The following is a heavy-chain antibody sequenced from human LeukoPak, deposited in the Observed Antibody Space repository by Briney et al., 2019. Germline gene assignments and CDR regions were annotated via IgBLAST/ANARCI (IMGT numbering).Heavy chain of an antibody. D-gene: IGHD2-15*01. CDR1: GFTFSSYG. CDR3: ARVGAKFVVVAARYFDY. V-gene: IGHV3-30*03. Sequence: GGSLRLSCAASGFTFSSYGMHWVRQAPGKGLEWVAVISYDGSNKYYADSVKGRFTISRDNSKNTLYLQMNSLRAEDTAVYYCARVGAKFVVVAARYFDYWGQGTLVTVSS. J-gene: IGHJ4*02. CDR2: ISYDGSNK.